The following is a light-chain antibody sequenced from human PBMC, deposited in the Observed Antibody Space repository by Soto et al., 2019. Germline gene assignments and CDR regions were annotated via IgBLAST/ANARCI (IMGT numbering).Light chain of an antibody. V-gene: IGKV3-20*01. J-gene: IGKJ4*01. CDR2: GAS. Sequence: EIVFTPSPGTLPLSPGERATISCRASQSVSSSYLAWYQQKPGQAPRLLIYGASSRATGIPDRFSGSGSGSDFTLTISRLEPEDFAVYYCQQYGSSPLTFGGGT. CDR1: QSVSSSY. CDR3: QQYGSSPLT.